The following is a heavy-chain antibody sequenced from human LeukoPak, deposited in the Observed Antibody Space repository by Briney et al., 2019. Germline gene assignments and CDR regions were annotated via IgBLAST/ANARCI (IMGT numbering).Heavy chain of an antibody. CDR3: ARDQNFDWLAGRYGMDV. D-gene: IGHD3-9*01. CDR2: INHSGST. Sequence: SETLSLTCAVYGGSFSGYYWSWIRQPPGKGLEWIGEINHSGSTNYNPSLKSRVTMSVDTSKNQFSLKLSSVTAADTAVYYCARDQNFDWLAGRYGMDVWGQGTTVTVSS. J-gene: IGHJ6*02. V-gene: IGHV4-34*01. CDR1: GGSFSGYY.